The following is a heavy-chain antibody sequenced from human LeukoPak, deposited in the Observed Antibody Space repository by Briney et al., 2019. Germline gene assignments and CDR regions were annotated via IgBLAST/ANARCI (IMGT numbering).Heavy chain of an antibody. CDR2: IIPIFGTA. Sequence: ASVKVSCKASGGTFSSYAISWVRQAPGQGLEWMGRIIPIFGTANYAQKFQGRVTITTDESTSTAYMELSRLRSDDTAVYYCARSGYSSGWPRGGAFDIWGQGTMVTVSS. V-gene: IGHV1-69*05. CDR1: GGTFSSYA. D-gene: IGHD6-19*01. J-gene: IGHJ3*02. CDR3: ARSGYSSGWPRGGAFDI.